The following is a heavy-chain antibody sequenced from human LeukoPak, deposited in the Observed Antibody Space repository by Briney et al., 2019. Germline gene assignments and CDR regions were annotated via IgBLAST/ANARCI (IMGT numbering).Heavy chain of an antibody. CDR3: ARVRFLEWLLSDYYMDV. Sequence: PGGSLRLSCAASGFTFSSYAMHWVRQAPGKGLEWVAVISYDGSNKYYADSVKGRFTISRDNSKNTLYLQMNSLRAEDTAVYYCARVRFLEWLLSDYYMDVWGKGTTVTVSS. V-gene: IGHV3-30*04. D-gene: IGHD3-3*01. CDR2: ISYDGSNK. CDR1: GFTFSSYA. J-gene: IGHJ6*03.